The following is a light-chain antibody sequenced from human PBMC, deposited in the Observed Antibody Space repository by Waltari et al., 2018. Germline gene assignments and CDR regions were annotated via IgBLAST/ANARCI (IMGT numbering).Light chain of an antibody. Sequence: QSALTQPPSAPGSPGQSVTISSTGTSRNVGAYNFVSWYQQHPGKVPKLMIHEVRKRPSGVPDRFSGSKSGDTASLTVSGRQAEDEADYYCTSYAGSNIWVFGGGTKLTVL. CDR3: TSYAGSNIWV. J-gene: IGLJ2*01. CDR2: EVR. CDR1: SRNVGAYNF. V-gene: IGLV2-8*01.